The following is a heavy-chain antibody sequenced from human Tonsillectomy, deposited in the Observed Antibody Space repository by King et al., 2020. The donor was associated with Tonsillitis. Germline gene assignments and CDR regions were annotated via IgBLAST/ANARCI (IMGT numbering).Heavy chain of an antibody. V-gene: IGHV4-34*01. Sequence: VQLQQWGAGLLKPSETLSLTCAVYGGSFSGYYWSWIRQPPGKGLGWFVEMNHSGSTNYNPSLKSRVTISVDTSKNQFSLKLSSVTAADTAVYYCATTTEVAATFWFDPWGQGTLVTVSS. J-gene: IGHJ5*02. D-gene: IGHD2-15*01. CDR3: ATTTEVAATFWFDP. CDR2: MNHSGST. CDR1: GGSFSGYY.